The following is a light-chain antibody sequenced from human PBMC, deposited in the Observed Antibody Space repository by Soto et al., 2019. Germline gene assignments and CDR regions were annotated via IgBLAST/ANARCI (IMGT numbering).Light chain of an antibody. Sequence: QSVLTQPPSASGSPGQSVTISCTGTSSDVGGYNYVSWYQQHPGKAPKLMIYEVSKRPSGVPDRFSGSKSGNTASLTVSGLQAEDEADYYFSSYAGSTLFGGGTKLTVL. V-gene: IGLV2-8*01. CDR2: EVS. CDR1: SSDVGGYNY. CDR3: SSYAGSTL. J-gene: IGLJ2*01.